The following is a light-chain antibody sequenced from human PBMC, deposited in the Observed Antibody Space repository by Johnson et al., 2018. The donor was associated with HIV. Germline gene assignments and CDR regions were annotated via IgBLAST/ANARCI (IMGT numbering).Light chain of an antibody. V-gene: IGLV1-51*01. CDR3: GTWDTSLSAYV. Sequence: QSVLTQPPSVSAAPGQKVTISCSGNNSNFGNYYLSWYQHLPGTAPKLLIYDNHKRPSGIPDRFSGSKSGTYATLAITGLQAGDEADYYCGTWDTSLSAYVFGTGTKVTVL. CDR1: NSNFGNYY. CDR2: DNH. J-gene: IGLJ1*01.